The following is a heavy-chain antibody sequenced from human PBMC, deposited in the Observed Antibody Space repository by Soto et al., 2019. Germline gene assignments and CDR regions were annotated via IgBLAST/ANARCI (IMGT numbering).Heavy chain of an antibody. J-gene: IGHJ6*02. CDR1: GGSISSYY. Sequence: HVQLQESGPGLVKPSETLSLTCTVSGGSISSYYWSWIRQPPGKGLDWIWYIYYSGSTNYNPPVTRRVTRAVDTSKNQFSLKLSSVTAADTAVYYGARFYGDEDYYYYYGMDVWGQGTTVTVSS. D-gene: IGHD4-17*01. V-gene: IGHV4-59*01. CDR2: IYYSGST. CDR3: ARFYGDEDYYYYYGMDV.